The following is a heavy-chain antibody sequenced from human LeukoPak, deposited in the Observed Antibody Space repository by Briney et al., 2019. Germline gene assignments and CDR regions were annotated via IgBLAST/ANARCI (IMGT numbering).Heavy chain of an antibody. CDR3: ARGLGAHKRFDY. Sequence: SETLSLTCTVSGGSISSYYWSWIRQPPGKGLEWIGYIYYSGSTNYNPSLKSRVTISVDTSKNQFSLKLSSVTAADTAVYYCARGLGAHKRFDYWGQGTLVTVSS. V-gene: IGHV4-59*01. J-gene: IGHJ4*02. CDR2: IYYSGST. CDR1: GGSISSYY. D-gene: IGHD1-26*01.